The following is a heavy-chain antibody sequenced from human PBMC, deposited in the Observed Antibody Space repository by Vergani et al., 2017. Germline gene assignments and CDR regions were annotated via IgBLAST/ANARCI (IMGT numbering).Heavy chain of an antibody. Sequence: EVQLLESGGGVVQTGGSLRLACAASGFTVSNYAMSWVRQAPGKGLEWVSALSGSGSITYSADSVKGRFTISRDNSKNTLFLLMNSLRAEDTAVYYCAKGATVTTYYYYYYMDVWGKGTTVTVSS. D-gene: IGHD4-11*01. CDR1: GFTVSNYA. CDR3: AKGATVTTYYYYYYMDV. J-gene: IGHJ6*03. CDR2: LSGSGSIT. V-gene: IGHV3-23*01.